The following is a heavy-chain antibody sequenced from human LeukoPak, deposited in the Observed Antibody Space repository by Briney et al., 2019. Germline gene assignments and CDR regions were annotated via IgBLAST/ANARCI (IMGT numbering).Heavy chain of an antibody. J-gene: IGHJ4*02. D-gene: IGHD5-18*01. V-gene: IGHV4-31*03. CDR2: IYYRGST. CDR3: ASRIGYNYGIDY. CDR1: GGSISSGGYY. Sequence: SETLSLTCTVSGGSISSGGYYWSWIRQHPGKGLEWIGYIYYRGSTYYNPSLKSRVIISEDTSKDQFSLKLSSVTAADTAVYYCASRIGYNYGIDYWGQGTLVTVSS.